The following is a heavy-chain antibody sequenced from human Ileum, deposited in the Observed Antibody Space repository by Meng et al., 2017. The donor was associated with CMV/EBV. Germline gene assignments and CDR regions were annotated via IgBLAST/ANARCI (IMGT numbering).Heavy chain of an antibody. V-gene: IGHV4-39*07. CDR2: VYYSGTT. CDR3: ARNVGFYSSQIAY. J-gene: IGHJ4*02. D-gene: IGHD3-3*01. CDR1: GGSTTSSTYY. Sequence: QRQLQEPRPGPVQPSETLSLTCTASGGSTTSSTYYWGWIRQPPWKGLEWIGSVYYSGTTYYNPSLKSRINMSIDTSKNRFSLKLSSATAADTAVYYCARNVGFYSSQIAYWGQGALVTVSS.